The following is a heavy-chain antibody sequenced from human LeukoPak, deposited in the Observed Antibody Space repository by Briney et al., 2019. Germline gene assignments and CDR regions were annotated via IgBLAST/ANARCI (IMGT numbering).Heavy chain of an antibody. V-gene: IGHV3-30-3*01. J-gene: IGHJ4*02. Sequence: PGGSLRLSCAASGFTFSSYAMHWVRQAPGKGLEWVAVISYDGSNKYYADSVKGRFTISRDNSKNTLYLQMNSLRAEDTAVYYCARYEWELRGCCDYWGQGTLVTVSS. D-gene: IGHD1-26*01. CDR1: GFTFSSYA. CDR3: ARYEWELRGCCDY. CDR2: ISYDGSNK.